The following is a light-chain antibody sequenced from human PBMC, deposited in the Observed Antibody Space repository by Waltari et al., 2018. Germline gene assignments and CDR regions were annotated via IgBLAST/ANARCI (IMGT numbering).Light chain of an antibody. J-gene: IGLJ2*01. CDR1: GSNLGAGYD. V-gene: IGLV1-40*01. CDR3: QSYDTSLSVV. Sequence: QSVLTQPPSVSGAPGQRVSISCPGRGSNLGAGYDVPWYQQHPGKAPKLLIYGTSTRPPGVPDRFFGSQSGTSASLAITALQAEDEAEYYCQSYDTSLSVVFGGGTKLTVL. CDR2: GTS.